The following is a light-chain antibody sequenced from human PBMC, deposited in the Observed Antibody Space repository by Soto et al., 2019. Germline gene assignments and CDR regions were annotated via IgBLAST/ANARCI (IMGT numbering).Light chain of an antibody. CDR1: SSDIGGYNS. J-gene: IGLJ1*01. V-gene: IGLV2-8*01. Sequence: LTQSPSASGSPGQSVTISCTGTSSDIGGYNSVSWYQQHPGKAPKVMIYDVSKRPSGVPDRFSGSKSGNTASLTVSALQAEDEADYHCSSYTDRNNLVFGTGTKVTVL. CDR2: DVS. CDR3: SSYTDRNNLV.